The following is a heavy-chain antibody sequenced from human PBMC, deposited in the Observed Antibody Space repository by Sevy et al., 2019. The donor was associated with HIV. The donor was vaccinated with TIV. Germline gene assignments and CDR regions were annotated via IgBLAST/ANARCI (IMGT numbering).Heavy chain of an antibody. CDR2: ISGLSNYI. D-gene: IGHD2-2*01. Sequence: GGSLRLSCAASGFTSSSYSMNWVRQAPGKGLEWVSSISGLSNYIYYADSVKGRFTISRDNAKNSLYLQMNSLRPEDTAVYYCARDRCTITSCHEGNWFDPWGQGTLVTVSS. CDR3: ARDRCTITSCHEGNWFDP. J-gene: IGHJ5*02. CDR1: GFTSSSYS. V-gene: IGHV3-21*01.